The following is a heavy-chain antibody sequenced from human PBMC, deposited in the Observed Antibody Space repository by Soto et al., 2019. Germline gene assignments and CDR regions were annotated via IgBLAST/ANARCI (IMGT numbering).Heavy chain of an antibody. CDR2: MNPNSGNT. J-gene: IGHJ3*02. V-gene: IGHV1-8*01. D-gene: IGHD3-16*02. Sequence: ASVKVSCKASGYTFTSYDINWVRQATGQGLEWMGWMNPNSGNTGYAQKFQGRVTMTRNTSISTAYMELSSLRSEDTAVYYCARGREGVVAAGVVDYIWGSYRLESAFDIWGQGTMVTVSS. CDR1: GYTFTSYD. CDR3: ARGREGVVAAGVVDYIWGSYRLESAFDI.